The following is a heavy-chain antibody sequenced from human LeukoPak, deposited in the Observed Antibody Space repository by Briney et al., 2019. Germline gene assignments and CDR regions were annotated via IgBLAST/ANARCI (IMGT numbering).Heavy chain of an antibody. CDR1: GGSFSGYY. D-gene: IGHD3-10*01. Sequence: SETLSLTCAVYGGSFSGYYWSWIRQPPGKGLEWIGEINHSGSTNYNPSLKSRVTISVDTSKNQFSLKLSYVTAADTAVYYCASGRYYYGSGSYLGYYYYYMDVWGKGTTVTVSS. J-gene: IGHJ6*03. CDR3: ASGRYYYGSGSYLGYYYYYMDV. V-gene: IGHV4-34*01. CDR2: INHSGST.